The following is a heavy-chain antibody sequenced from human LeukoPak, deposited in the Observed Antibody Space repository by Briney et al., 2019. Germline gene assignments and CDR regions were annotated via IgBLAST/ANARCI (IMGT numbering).Heavy chain of an antibody. J-gene: IGHJ4*02. D-gene: IGHD2-15*01. Sequence: GGSLRLSCTASGFTLADYATSWFRQAPGKGLEWVGFIRSKPYGGTTEYAASVKGRFTFSREDSKSIAYLQMNSLKTEDTAVYYYARAAYCSGGSCYYFDYWGQGTLVTVSS. CDR3: ARAAYCSGGSCYYFDY. CDR1: GFTLADYA. V-gene: IGHV3-49*03. CDR2: IRSKPYGGTT.